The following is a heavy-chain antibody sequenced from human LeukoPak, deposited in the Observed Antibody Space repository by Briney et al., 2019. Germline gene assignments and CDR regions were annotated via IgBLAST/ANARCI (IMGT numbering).Heavy chain of an antibody. J-gene: IGHJ4*02. CDR2: IDLSGGST. Sequence: ASVKVSCMASGYTFTNFYMHWVRQAPGQGLEWMGIIDLSGGSTSYAQKFQGRVTMTRDTSTSTVYMELSSLRSEDTAMYYCAGSSGYTYGFYYWGQGTLVTVSS. CDR1: GYTFTNFY. V-gene: IGHV1-46*01. CDR3: AGSSGYTYGFYY. D-gene: IGHD5-18*01.